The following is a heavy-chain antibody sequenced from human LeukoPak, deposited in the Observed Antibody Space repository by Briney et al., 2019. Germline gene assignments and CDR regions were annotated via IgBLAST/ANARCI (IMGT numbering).Heavy chain of an antibody. Sequence: PGGSLRLSCAASGFTFDGYGMSWVRHAPGKGLEWVSGINWNGGSTGYADSVKGRFTISRDNAKNSLYLQMNSLRAEDTAVYYCAREESGISIFGVVIFWGQGTLVTVSS. D-gene: IGHD3-3*01. CDR3: AREESGISIFGVVIF. J-gene: IGHJ4*02. CDR1: GFTFDGYG. CDR2: INWNGGST. V-gene: IGHV3-20*04.